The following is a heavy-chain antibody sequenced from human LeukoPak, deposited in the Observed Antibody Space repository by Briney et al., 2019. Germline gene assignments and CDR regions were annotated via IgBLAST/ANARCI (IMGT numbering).Heavy chain of an antibody. D-gene: IGHD6-13*01. V-gene: IGHV6-1*01. CDR1: GDSGSSNSAA. J-gene: IGHJ5*02. Sequence: SHTLSLTCAISGDSGSSNSAAQNWIRKSPSRGLEWLGRTYYRSKWYNDYAVSVKSRITINPDTSKNQFSLQLNSVTPEDTAVYYCARDLREQQDRLYNWFDPWSQGTLVTVSS. CDR2: TYYRSKWYN. CDR3: ARDLREQQDRLYNWFDP.